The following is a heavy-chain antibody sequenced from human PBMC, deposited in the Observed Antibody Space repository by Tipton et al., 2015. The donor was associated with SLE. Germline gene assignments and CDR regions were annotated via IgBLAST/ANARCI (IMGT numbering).Heavy chain of an antibody. J-gene: IGHJ6*04. CDR1: GGSISSGGYY. CDR3: ARGPSGNSGYEPMDV. D-gene: IGHD5-12*01. Sequence: TLSLTCTVSGGSISSGGYYWSWIRQHPGKGLEWIGYIYYSGSTYYNPSLKSRVTMSVDRSKIQFSLKLKSVTAADTAVYYCARGPSGNSGYEPMDVWGKGTTVTVAS. CDR2: IYYSGST. V-gene: IGHV4-31*03.